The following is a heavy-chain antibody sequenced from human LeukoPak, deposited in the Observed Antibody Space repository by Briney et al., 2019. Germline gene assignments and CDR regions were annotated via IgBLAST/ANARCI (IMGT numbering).Heavy chain of an antibody. CDR3: ARDRGAGAFDI. D-gene: IGHD3-16*01. Sequence: SETLSLTCTVSGGSISSGGYYWSWIRQPPGKGLEWIGYIYHSGSTYYNPSLKSRVTISVDRSKNQFSLKLSSVTAADTAVYYCARDRGAGAFDIWGQGTMVTVSS. J-gene: IGHJ3*02. CDR1: GGSISSGGYY. V-gene: IGHV4-30-2*01. CDR2: IYHSGST.